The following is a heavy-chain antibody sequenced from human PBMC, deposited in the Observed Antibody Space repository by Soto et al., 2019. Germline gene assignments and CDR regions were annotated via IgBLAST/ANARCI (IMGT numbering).Heavy chain of an antibody. V-gene: IGHV3-15*01. CDR3: TTVPGIAVAGGDY. CDR1: GFTFSNAW. D-gene: IGHD6-19*01. Sequence: GGSLRLSCAASGFTFSNAWMSWVRQAPGKGLEWVGRIKSKTDGGTTDYAAPVKGRFTISRDDSKNTLYLRMNSLKTEDTAVYYCTTVPGIAVAGGDYWGQGTLVTVSS. J-gene: IGHJ4*02. CDR2: IKSKTDGGTT.